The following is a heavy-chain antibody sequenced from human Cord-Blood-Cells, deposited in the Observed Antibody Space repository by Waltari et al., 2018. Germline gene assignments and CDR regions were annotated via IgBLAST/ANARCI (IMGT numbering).Heavy chain of an antibody. CDR1: GGSFSGYS. CDR2: INHSGST. D-gene: IGHD4-17*01. Sequence: QVQLQQWGAGLLKPSETLSLTCAVYGGSFSGYSWSWIRQPQGKGLEWIGEINHSGSTNYNPSLKSRVTISVDTSKNQFSLKLSSVTAADTAVYYCARPHYGDYGWFDPWGQGTLVTVSS. V-gene: IGHV4-34*01. CDR3: ARPHYGDYGWFDP. J-gene: IGHJ5*02.